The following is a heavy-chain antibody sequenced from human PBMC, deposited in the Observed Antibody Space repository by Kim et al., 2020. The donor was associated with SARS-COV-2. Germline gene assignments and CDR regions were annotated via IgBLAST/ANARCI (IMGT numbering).Heavy chain of an antibody. J-gene: IGHJ4*02. CDR2: ISAYNGNT. V-gene: IGHV1-18*01. CDR3: ARSPRPEWYGGYYFDY. CDR1: GYTFTSYG. D-gene: IGHD3-3*01. Sequence: ASVKVSCKASGYTFTSYGISWVRQAPGQGLEWMGWISAYNGNTNYAQKLQGRVTMTTDTSTSTAYMELRSLRSDDTAVYYCARSPRPEWYGGYYFDYWGQGTLVTVSS.